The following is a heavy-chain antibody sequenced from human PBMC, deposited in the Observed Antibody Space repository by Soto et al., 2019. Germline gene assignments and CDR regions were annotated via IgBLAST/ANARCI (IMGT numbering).Heavy chain of an antibody. Sequence: SVKVSFKASGGTFSSYAISWVRQAPGQGLEWMGGIIPIFGTANYAQKFQGRVTITADESTGTAYMELSSLRSEDAAVYYCARELVSGYSSGWYAVYYFDYWGQGTLVTVSS. J-gene: IGHJ4*02. CDR3: ARELVSGYSSGWYAVYYFDY. D-gene: IGHD6-19*01. CDR1: GGTFSSYA. V-gene: IGHV1-69*13. CDR2: IIPIFGTA.